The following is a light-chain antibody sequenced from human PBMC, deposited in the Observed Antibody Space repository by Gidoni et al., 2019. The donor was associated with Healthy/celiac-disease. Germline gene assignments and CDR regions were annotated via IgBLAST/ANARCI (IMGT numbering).Light chain of an antibody. CDR2: AAS. CDR1: QSISSY. J-gene: IGKJ2*01. CDR3: QQSYSTRRD. Sequence: DIQMTQSPSSLSASVGDRVTITCRASQSISSYLNWYQQKPGKAPKLLIYAASSLQSGVPSRVSGSGSGTDFTLTISSLQPEDFATYYCQQSYSTRRDFGQGTKLEIK. V-gene: IGKV1-39*01.